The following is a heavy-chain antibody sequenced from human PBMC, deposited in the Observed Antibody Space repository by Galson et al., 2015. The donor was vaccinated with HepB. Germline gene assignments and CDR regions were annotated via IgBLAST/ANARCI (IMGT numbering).Heavy chain of an antibody. CDR2: ISAYNGNT. Sequence: SVKVSCKASGYTFTSYGISWVRQAPGQGLEWMGWISAYNGNTNYAQKLQGRVTMTTDTSTSTAYMELRSLRSDDTAVYYCASQQWEPQMNYYYGMDVWGQGTTVTVSS. CDR3: ASQQWEPQMNYYYGMDV. J-gene: IGHJ6*02. CDR1: GYTFTSYG. V-gene: IGHV1-18*01. D-gene: IGHD1-26*01.